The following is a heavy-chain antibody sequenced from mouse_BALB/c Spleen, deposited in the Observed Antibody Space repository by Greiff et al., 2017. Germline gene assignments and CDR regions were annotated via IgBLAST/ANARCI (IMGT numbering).Heavy chain of an antibody. CDR1: GFNITDYY. V-gene: IGHV14-1*02. Sequence: EVKLMESGAELVRPGALVKLSCKASGFNITDYYMHWVKQRPEQGLEWIGWIDPENGNTIYDPKFQGKASITADTSSNTAYLQLSSLTSEDTAVYYCAVRRGYFDYWGQGTTLTVSS. J-gene: IGHJ2*01. CDR2: IDPENGNT. CDR3: AVRRGYFDY. D-gene: IGHD1-1*01.